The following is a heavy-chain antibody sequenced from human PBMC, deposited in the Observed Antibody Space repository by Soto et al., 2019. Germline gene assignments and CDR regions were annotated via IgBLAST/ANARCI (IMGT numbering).Heavy chain of an antibody. CDR2: VDSGGGPI. CDR3: AKHIDAPVFHYGLDV. Sequence: GGSLRLSCAASSFTFSHYAMSWVRQAPGRGLEWVSSVDSGGGPIFYADSVKGRFTVSRDNSESTLYLQMNTLRVDDTAKYFCAKHIDAPVFHYGLDVWGQGTTVTVSS. CDR1: SFTFSHYA. V-gene: IGHV3-23*01. J-gene: IGHJ6*02.